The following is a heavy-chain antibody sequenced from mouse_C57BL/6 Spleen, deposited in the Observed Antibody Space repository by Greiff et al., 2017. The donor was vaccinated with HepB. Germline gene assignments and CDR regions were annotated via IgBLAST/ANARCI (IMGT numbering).Heavy chain of an antibody. CDR2: IYPGDGDT. Sequence: QVQLQQSGPELVKPGASVKISCKASGYAFSSSWMNWVKQRPGKGLEWIGRIYPGDGDTNYNEKFKGKATLTADKSSSTAYMQLSSLTSEDSAVYFCARRSFYGSSPYYAMDYWGQGTSVTVSS. V-gene: IGHV1-82*01. CDR3: ARRSFYGSSPYYAMDY. D-gene: IGHD1-1*01. CDR1: GYAFSSSW. J-gene: IGHJ4*01.